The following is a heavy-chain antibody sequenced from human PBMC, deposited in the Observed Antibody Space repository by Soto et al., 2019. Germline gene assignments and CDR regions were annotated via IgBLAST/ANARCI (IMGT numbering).Heavy chain of an antibody. V-gene: IGHV3-21*01. D-gene: IGHD3-10*01. CDR2: ISSSSSYI. CDR1: GFTFSSYS. Sequence: GGSLRLSCAASGFTFSSYSMNWVRQAPGKGLEWVSSISSSSSYIYYADSVKGRFNISRDNARNSLYLQMNSLRAEDTAVYYCARDRTGSYGSYYGSLGDAFDIWGQGTMVTVSS. CDR3: ARDRTGSYGSYYGSLGDAFDI. J-gene: IGHJ3*02.